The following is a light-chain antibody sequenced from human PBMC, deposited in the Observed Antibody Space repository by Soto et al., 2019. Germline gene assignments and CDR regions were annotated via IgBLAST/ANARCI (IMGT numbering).Light chain of an antibody. CDR1: QSVSSN. Sequence: EIVMTQSPATLSVSPGERATLSCRASQSVSSNLDWYQQKPGQAPRLLIYGTSTRATGVPATFSGSGSGTDFTLTISDQQSEDFAIYYCQHYNNRPLSFGGGTKVEIK. CDR2: GTS. J-gene: IGKJ4*01. CDR3: QHYNNRPLS. V-gene: IGKV3-15*01.